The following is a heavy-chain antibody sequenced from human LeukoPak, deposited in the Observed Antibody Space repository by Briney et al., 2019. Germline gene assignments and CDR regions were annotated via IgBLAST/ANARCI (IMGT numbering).Heavy chain of an antibody. CDR1: GFTFSSYA. CDR2: NSGSGGST. D-gene: IGHD6-13*01. J-gene: IGHJ4*02. V-gene: IGHV3-23*01. Sequence: GGSLRLSCAASGFTFSSYAMSWVRQAPGKGLEWVSANSGSGGSTYYADSVKGRFTISRDNSKNTLYLQMNSLRAEDTAVYYCALAAAATLGIGYFDYWGQGTLVTVSS. CDR3: ALAAAATLGIGYFDY.